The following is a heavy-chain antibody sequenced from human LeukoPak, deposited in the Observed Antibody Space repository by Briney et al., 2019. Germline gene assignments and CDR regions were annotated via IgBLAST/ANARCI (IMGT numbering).Heavy chain of an antibody. D-gene: IGHD3-3*01. CDR1: GITVSTNY. V-gene: IGHV3-53*01. CDR2: LYSRGNT. Sequence: GGSLRLSCAASGITVSTNYLSWVRQAPGKGLEWVSVLYSRGNTKYADSVRGRFTISRDSLKNTLYLQMNSLRAENTAVYYGARPGSASGYWVHWGQGTLVTVSS. J-gene: IGHJ4*02. CDR3: ARPGSASGYWVH.